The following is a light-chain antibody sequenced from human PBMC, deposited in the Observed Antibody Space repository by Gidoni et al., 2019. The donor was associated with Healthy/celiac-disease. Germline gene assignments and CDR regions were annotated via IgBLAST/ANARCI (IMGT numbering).Light chain of an antibody. CDR1: QSVLYSSNNKNY. CDR2: WAS. CDR3: QQYYSTHT. Sequence: DIVMTQSPDSLAVSLGERATINCKSSQSVLYSSNNKNYLAWYQQKPGQPPKLLIYWASTRESGVPDRFSGSGSGKEFTLTISSLQAEDVAVYYCQQYYSTHTFGQGTKLEIK. J-gene: IGKJ2*01. V-gene: IGKV4-1*01.